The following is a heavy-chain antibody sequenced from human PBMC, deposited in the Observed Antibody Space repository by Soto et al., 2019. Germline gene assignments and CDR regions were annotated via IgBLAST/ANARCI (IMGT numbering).Heavy chain of an antibody. CDR2: INPGNGNT. CDR1: GYIFSSFA. V-gene: IGHV1-3*01. J-gene: IGHJ5*02. CDR3: ARLPWADYGGIFDP. Sequence: ASVKVYCKASGYIFSSFAMHWVRQAPGQRLEWMGWINPGNGNTKYSQKFQGRVAITRDTSANIVYMELSSLRSEDTAVYYCARLPWADYGGIFDPWGQGTLVTVSS. D-gene: IGHD4-17*01.